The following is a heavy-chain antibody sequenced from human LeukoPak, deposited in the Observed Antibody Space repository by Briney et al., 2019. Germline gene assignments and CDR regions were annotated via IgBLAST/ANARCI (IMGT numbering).Heavy chain of an antibody. CDR1: GFTFRSYG. V-gene: IGHV3-33*01. Sequence: GGSLRLSCAASGFTFRSYGMHWVRHAPGKGLELVAIVWYDGNNKYYADSVKGRFTVSRDNSKDTVSLQLNSLRAEDTAVYYCARGSEAAAGAFDYWGQGALVTVPS. J-gene: IGHJ4*02. CDR2: VWYDGNNK. D-gene: IGHD6-13*01. CDR3: ARGSEAAAGAFDY.